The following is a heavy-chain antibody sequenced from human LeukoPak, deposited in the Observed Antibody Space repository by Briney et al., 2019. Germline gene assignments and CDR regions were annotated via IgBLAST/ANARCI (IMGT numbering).Heavy chain of an antibody. D-gene: IGHD3-10*01. V-gene: IGHV3-66*01. CDR1: GFTVSSNY. Sequence: GSLRLSCAASGFTVSSNYMSWVRQAPGKGLEWVSVIYSGGTTYYADSVKGRFTISRDNSKSTLYLQMNSLRAEDTAVYYCARVNSGSGSYMDVWGQGTTVTVSS. J-gene: IGHJ6*02. CDR3: ARVNSGSGSYMDV. CDR2: IYSGGTT.